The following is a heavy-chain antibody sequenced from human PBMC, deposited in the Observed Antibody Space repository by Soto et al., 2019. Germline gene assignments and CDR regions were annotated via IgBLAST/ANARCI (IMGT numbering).Heavy chain of an antibody. Sequence: QAQLQESGPGLVKPSETLSLTCTVSGGSVSSGSYHWTWIRQPPGKGLEWIGYIYYSGSTNYNPSLMSRVTISVDTSKNQFSLELSSVTAADTAVYYCARDNMRARDGMDVWGQGTTVTVSS. D-gene: IGHD3-16*01. J-gene: IGHJ6*02. CDR3: ARDNMRARDGMDV. CDR2: IYYSGST. V-gene: IGHV4-61*01. CDR1: GGSVSSGSYH.